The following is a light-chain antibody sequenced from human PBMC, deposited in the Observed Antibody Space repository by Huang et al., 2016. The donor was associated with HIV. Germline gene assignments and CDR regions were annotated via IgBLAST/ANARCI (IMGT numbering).Light chain of an antibody. Sequence: DIQMTQSPSSVSASVGDRVTITCRASQDISNWFAWYQQKPGKAPKLLSDAASSLQSGVPSRFRGSGSGTDFTLAISRLQPEDFGTYYCQQADSFPLTFGGGTEVKIK. V-gene: IGKV1-12*01. CDR2: AAS. J-gene: IGKJ4*01. CDR3: QQADSFPLT. CDR1: QDISNW.